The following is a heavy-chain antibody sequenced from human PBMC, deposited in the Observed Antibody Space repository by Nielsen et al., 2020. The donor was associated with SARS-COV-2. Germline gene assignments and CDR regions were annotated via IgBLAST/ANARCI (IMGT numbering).Heavy chain of an antibody. CDR2: INAGNGNT. D-gene: IGHD3-3*02. Sequence: ASVKVSCKASGYTFTSYAMHWVRQAPGQRLEWMGWINAGNGNTKYSQKFQGRVTITRDTSASTAYMELSSLRSEDTAVYYCARVVSALLVNWFDPWGQGTLVTVSS. J-gene: IGHJ5*02. CDR3: ARVVSALLVNWFDP. V-gene: IGHV1-3*01. CDR1: GYTFTSYA.